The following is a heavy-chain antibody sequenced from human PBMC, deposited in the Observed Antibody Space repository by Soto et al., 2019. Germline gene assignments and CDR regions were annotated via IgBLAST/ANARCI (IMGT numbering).Heavy chain of an antibody. CDR1: GYPISSSTS. J-gene: IGHJ5*02. CDR2: INYGGRT. V-gene: IGHV4-28*01. D-gene: IGHD2-21*01. CDR3: ARKGEEGWFDP. Sequence: QVQLQESGPGLVKPSDTLSLTCAVSGYPISSSTSWGWIRQPPGKGLERIGHINYGGRTYYNPSLKSRVTTSVDTSKNQFCLKLSYVTAVDTAVYYCARKGEEGWFDPWGQGTLVTVSS.